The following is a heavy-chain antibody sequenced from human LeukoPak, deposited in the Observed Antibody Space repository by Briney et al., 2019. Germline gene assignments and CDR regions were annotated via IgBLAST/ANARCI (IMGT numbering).Heavy chain of an antibody. V-gene: IGHV3-53*01. CDR2: IYSGGST. D-gene: IGHD1-26*01. J-gene: IGHJ4*02. CDR3: ASGGRGSYQYYFDY. Sequence: ETLSLTCTVSGGSISSTNYYWGWIRQPPGKGLEWVSVIYSGGSTYYADSVKGRFTISRDNSKNTLYLQMNSLRAEDTAVYYCASGGRGSYQYYFDYWGQGTLVTVSS. CDR1: GGSISSTNYY.